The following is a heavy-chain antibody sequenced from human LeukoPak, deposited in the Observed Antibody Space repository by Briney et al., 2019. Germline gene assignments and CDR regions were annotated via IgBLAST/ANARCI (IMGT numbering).Heavy chain of an antibody. CDR3: ARALVGAATLSY. CDR1: GYTFTTYW. CDR2: IYPGDSDT. Sequence: GESLKISCKGTGYTFTTYWIAWVRQMPGKGLEWMGVIYPGDSDTRYSPSFQGQVTLSADKSISTAYLQWSSLKASDTAIYYCARALVGAATLSYWGQGTLVTVSS. J-gene: IGHJ4*02. D-gene: IGHD1-26*01. V-gene: IGHV5-51*01.